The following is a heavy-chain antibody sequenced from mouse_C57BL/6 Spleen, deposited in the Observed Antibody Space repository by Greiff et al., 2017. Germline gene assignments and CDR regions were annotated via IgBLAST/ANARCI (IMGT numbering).Heavy chain of an antibody. Sequence: EVKLVESGGGLVKPGGSLKLSCAASGFTFSSYAMSWVRQTPEKRLEWVATISDGGSYTYYPDNVKGRFTISRDNAKNNLYLQMSHLKSEDTAMYYCERDDYDYDGYAMDYWGQGTSVTVSS. CDR3: ERDDYDYDGYAMDY. V-gene: IGHV5-4*01. CDR2: ISDGGSYT. J-gene: IGHJ4*01. CDR1: GFTFSSYA. D-gene: IGHD2-4*01.